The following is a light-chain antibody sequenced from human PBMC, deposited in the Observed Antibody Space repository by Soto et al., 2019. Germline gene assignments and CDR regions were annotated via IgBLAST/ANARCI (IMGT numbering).Light chain of an antibody. CDR3: QQYNNWPPTWT. J-gene: IGKJ1*01. CDR1: QSVSSY. V-gene: IGKV3D-15*01. Sequence: EIVLTQSPATLSLSPGERATLSCRASQSVSSYLAWYQQKPGQAPRLLIYGASSRATGIPDRFSGSGSGTDFTLTISSLQSEDFAVYYCQQYNNWPPTWTFGQGTKVDIK. CDR2: GAS.